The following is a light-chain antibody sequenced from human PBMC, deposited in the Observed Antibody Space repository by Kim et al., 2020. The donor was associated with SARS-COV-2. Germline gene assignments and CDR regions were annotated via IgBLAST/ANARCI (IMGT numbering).Light chain of an antibody. Sequence: SASVADRVTITCRASQSISTWLAWYQQKPGKAPKLLVYLASTLESGVPSRFSGSGSGTEFTLTIDSLQPDDFATYYCQHYIRFPYTFGQGTKL. J-gene: IGKJ2*01. V-gene: IGKV1-5*03. CDR3: QHYIRFPYT. CDR1: QSISTW. CDR2: LAS.